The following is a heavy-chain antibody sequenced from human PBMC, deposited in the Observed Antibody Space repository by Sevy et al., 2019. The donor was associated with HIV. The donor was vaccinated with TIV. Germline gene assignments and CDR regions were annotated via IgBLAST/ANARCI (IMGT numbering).Heavy chain of an antibody. CDR3: ASQGHYDFWSGFPPDNYYGMDV. V-gene: IGHV1-8*01. J-gene: IGHJ6*02. Sequence: ASVKVSCKASGYTFTSYDINWVRQATGQGLEWMGWMNPNSGNTGYAQKFQGRVTMTRNTSISTAYMELSSLRSEDPAVYYCASQGHYDFWSGFPPDNYYGMDVWGQGTTVTVSS. CDR1: GYTFTSYD. D-gene: IGHD3-3*01. CDR2: MNPNSGNT.